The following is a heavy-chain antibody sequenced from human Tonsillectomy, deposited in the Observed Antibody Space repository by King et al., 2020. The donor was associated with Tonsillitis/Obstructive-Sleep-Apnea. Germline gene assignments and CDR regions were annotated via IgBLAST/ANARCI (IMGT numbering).Heavy chain of an antibody. J-gene: IGHJ4*02. CDR1: GFTVSSYA. V-gene: IGHV3-30*01. Sequence: VQLVESGGGVVQPGRSLRLSCAASGFTVSSYAMHWVRQAPGKGLEWVAVISSDGSNTYYADSVKGRFTLSRDNSKNTLYLQMNSLRAEDTAVYYCARGRGSYCLDYWGQGTLVTVSS. CDR2: ISSDGSNT. D-gene: IGHD3-10*01. CDR3: ARGRGSYCLDY.